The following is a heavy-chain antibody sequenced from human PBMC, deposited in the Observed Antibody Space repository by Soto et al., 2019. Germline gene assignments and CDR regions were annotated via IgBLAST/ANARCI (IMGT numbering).Heavy chain of an antibody. D-gene: IGHD6-6*01. CDR1: GFTFDDYA. Sequence: GGSLRLSCAASGFTFDDYAMHWVRQAPGKGLEWVSGISWNSGSIGYADSVKGRFTISRDNAKNSLYLQMNSLRAEDTALYYCAKVAFKSSPSEGCFDYWGQGTLVPVAS. J-gene: IGHJ4*02. V-gene: IGHV3-9*01. CDR2: ISWNSGSI. CDR3: AKVAFKSSPSEGCFDY.